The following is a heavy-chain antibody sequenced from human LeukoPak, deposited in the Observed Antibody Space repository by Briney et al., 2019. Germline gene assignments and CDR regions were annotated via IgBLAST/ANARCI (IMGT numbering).Heavy chain of an antibody. CDR3: ARDRFTMVRGARPRDWFDP. J-gene: IGHJ5*02. CDR2: ISAYNGNT. V-gene: IGHV1-18*01. CDR1: GYTFTSYG. Sequence: GASVKVSCKASGYTFTSYGISWVRQAPGQGLEWMGWISAYNGNTNYAQKLQGRVTMTTDTSTSTAYMELRSLRSDDTAVYYCARDRFTMVRGARPRDWFDPWGQGTLVTVSS. D-gene: IGHD3-10*01.